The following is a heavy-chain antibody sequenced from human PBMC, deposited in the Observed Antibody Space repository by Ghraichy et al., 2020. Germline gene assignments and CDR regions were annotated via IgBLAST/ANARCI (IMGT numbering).Heavy chain of an antibody. D-gene: IGHD2-15*01. Sequence: GSLRLSCTVSGGSISGFYWSWIRQPPGKGLEWIGYVYYSGSTSYHPHLKSRGTISVDTTKNKFSLKLSSLTAADTAVYYCARRGSAAYPFDYWGQGPLVTVSS. V-gene: IGHV4-59*01. CDR2: VYYSGST. CDR1: GGSISGFY. CDR3: ARRGSAAYPFDY. J-gene: IGHJ4*02.